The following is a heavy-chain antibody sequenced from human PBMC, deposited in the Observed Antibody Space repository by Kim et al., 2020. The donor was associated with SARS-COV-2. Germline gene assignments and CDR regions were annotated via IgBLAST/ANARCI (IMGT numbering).Heavy chain of an antibody. CDR2: ISYDGSNK. CDR3: ARARVLRYFDWFPNSDWFDP. CDR1: GFTFSSYA. Sequence: GGSLRLSCAASGFTFSSYAMHWVRQAPGKGLEWVAVISYDGSNKYYADSVKGRFTISRDNSKNTLYLQMNSLRAEDTAVYYCARARVLRYFDWFPNSDWFDPWGQGTLVTVSS. J-gene: IGHJ5*02. D-gene: IGHD3-9*01. V-gene: IGHV3-30*04.